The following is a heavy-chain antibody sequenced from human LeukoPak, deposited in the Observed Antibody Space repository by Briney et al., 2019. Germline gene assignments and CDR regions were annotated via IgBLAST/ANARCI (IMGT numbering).Heavy chain of an antibody. V-gene: IGHV4-31*11. CDR3: ARNTDRYSGYDFWFDP. D-gene: IGHD5-12*01. Sequence: KSSETLSLTCAVYGVAFSGYYWNWIRQHPGKGLEWIGYIYYSGSTYYNPSLKSRVTISVDTSKNQFSLKLSSVTAADTAVYYCARNTDRYSGYDFWFDPWGQGTLVTVSS. CDR1: GVAFSGYY. CDR2: IYYSGST. J-gene: IGHJ5*02.